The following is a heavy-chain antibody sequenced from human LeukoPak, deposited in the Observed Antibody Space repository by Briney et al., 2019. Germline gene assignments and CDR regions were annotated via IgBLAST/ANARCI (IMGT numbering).Heavy chain of an antibody. CDR2: INHNGNVN. Sequence: GGSLRLSCAASGFTFSSYWMNWARQAPGKGLEWVASINHNGNVNYYVDSVKGRSTISRDNAKNSLYLQMSNLRAEDTAVYSCARGGGLDVWGQGATVTVSS. J-gene: IGHJ6*02. CDR3: ARGGGLDV. V-gene: IGHV3-7*03. D-gene: IGHD3-16*01. CDR1: GFTFSSYW.